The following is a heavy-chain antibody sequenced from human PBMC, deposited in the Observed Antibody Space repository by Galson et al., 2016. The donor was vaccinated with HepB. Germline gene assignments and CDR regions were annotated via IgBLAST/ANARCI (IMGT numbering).Heavy chain of an antibody. V-gene: IGHV3-53*01. Sequence: SLRLSCAASGFTVSSLYMSWVRQAPGKGLEWVSLIYSNGATTYADSVRGRFTISRDNSKNMMYLEVNSLRADDTAVYYCATQSASTKCYWCFDPWGQGTLVTVSS. J-gene: IGHJ5*02. CDR1: GFTVSSLY. CDR3: ATQSASTKCYWCFDP. D-gene: IGHD2-2*01. CDR2: IYSNGAT.